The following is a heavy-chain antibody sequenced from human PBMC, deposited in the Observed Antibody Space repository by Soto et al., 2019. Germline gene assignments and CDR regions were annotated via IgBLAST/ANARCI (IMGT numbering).Heavy chain of an antibody. V-gene: IGHV3-30*18. Sequence: QVQVVESGGGVVQPGRSLRLSCAASGVTLSGYGMHWVRQAPGKGLEWVAVISYDGRNQYYADSVKGRFTVSRDNSKSTLYLQMDSLGVEDSAVYYCAKGGSSSARYFDYWGQGTLVTVSS. D-gene: IGHD6-6*01. CDR3: AKGGSSSARYFDY. CDR1: GVTLSGYG. CDR2: ISYDGRNQ. J-gene: IGHJ4*02.